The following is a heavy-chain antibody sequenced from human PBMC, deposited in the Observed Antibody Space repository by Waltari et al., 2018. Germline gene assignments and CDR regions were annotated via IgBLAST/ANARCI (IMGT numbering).Heavy chain of an antibody. CDR2: SSADKGNT. V-gene: IGHV1-18*01. CDR1: GYTFHSYG. D-gene: IGHD1-1*01. CDR3: ARERARERHDDDDGRDG. Sequence: QVQLVQSGAEVKKPGASVKVSCKASGYTFHSYGIRWVRQAPGQGREWMGGSSADKGNTNYAQKRQGRGTRTTDTATSTADRERRSLRADDTAGEDGARERARERHDDDDGRDGGGQGTTGT. J-gene: IGHJ6*02.